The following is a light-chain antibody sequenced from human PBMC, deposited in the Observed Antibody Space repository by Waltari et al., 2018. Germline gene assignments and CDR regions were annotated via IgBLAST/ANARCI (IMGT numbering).Light chain of an antibody. Sequence: IQMTQAPSSLSASVGDRVTITCQASQDINKNLNWFQQKPGKAPKVLIFDASNLRTGVPLRFSGSGSGTHFTFTISRLQPEDVATYYCPHYENVPLTFGGGTRVEIK. CDR3: PHYENVPLT. V-gene: IGKV1-33*01. CDR1: QDINKN. CDR2: DAS. J-gene: IGKJ4*01.